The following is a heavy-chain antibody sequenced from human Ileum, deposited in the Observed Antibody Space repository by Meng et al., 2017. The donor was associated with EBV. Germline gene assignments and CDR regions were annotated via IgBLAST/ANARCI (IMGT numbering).Heavy chain of an antibody. CDR1: GFTFSSYA. Sequence: EVQLLESGGALVQHGXXXXCSCAASGFTFSSYAMSWVRQAPGKGLEWVSGFSASDGTTQYSDSVKGRFTISRDNSKNTLYLQMNSLRVEDTAVYYCAKSLEAAAGTGAFDYWGQGTLVTVSS. D-gene: IGHD6-13*01. J-gene: IGHJ4*02. CDR2: FSASDGTT. CDR3: AKSLEAAAGTGAFDY. V-gene: IGHV3-23*01.